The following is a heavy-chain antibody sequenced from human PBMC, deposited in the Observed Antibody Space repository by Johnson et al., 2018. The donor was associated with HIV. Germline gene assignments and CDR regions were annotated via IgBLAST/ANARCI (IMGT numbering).Heavy chain of an antibody. Sequence: VQLVESGGGVVQPGGSLRLSCAASGFTFSSYAMSWVRQAPGKGLEWVSAISRGGGRTYYVDSVKGRFTISRDNSKNTVYLQMNSLRAEDTAVYYCEKEEELAAAGTGEAFDIWGQGTMVTVSS. CDR2: ISRGGGRT. CDR1: GFTFSSYA. V-gene: IGHV3-23*04. D-gene: IGHD6-13*01. CDR3: EKEEELAAAGTGEAFDI. J-gene: IGHJ3*02.